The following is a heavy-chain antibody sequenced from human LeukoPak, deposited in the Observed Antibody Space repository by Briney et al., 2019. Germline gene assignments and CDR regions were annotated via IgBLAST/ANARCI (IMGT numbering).Heavy chain of an antibody. CDR3: ARATWSGSNSLDP. CDR2: ISYTGNA. CDR1: GGSVRTASYY. J-gene: IGHJ5*02. D-gene: IGHD5-12*01. V-gene: IGHV4-39*07. Sequence: TSETLSLTCTVSGGSVRTASYYWVWIRRPPGEGLEYIGSISYTGNAFYNPSLDSRVFISLDTSKNQVSLNLKSVTTADTALYFCARATWSGSNSLDPWGQGTLVTVSS.